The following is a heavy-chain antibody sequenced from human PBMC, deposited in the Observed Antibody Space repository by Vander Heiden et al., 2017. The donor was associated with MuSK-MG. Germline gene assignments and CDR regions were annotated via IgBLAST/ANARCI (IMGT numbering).Heavy chain of an antibody. CDR1: GYSFTSSG. V-gene: IGHV1-18*04. J-gene: IGHJ5*02. CDR3: ARDQGYANWFDP. D-gene: IGHD5-12*01. CDR2: ISGYKGKT. Sequence: QVQLVQSGAAVKKPGASVKVACNASGYSFTSSGISWVRQAAGQGLEWMGWISGYKGKTKYAQKVQGRVTVTTDTSTSTAYMEMRSLRSDDTAVYYCARDQGYANWFDPWGQGTLVTVSS.